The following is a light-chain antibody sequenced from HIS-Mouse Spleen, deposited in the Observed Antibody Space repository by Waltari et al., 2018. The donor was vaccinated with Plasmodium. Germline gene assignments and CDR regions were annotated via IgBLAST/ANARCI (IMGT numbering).Light chain of an antibody. Sequence: IVMTQSPATLSVSPGERATLSCRASQSVSRNLAWYQQKPGQAPRLLIHGASTRATGIPARFSGSGSGTEFTLTISSLQSEDFAVYYWQQYNNWPAWTFGQGTKVEIK. CDR3: QQYNNWPAWT. CDR1: QSVSRN. V-gene: IGKV3-15*01. CDR2: GAS. J-gene: IGKJ1*01.